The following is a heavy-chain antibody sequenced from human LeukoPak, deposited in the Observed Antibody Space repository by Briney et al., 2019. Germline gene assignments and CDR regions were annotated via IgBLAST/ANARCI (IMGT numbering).Heavy chain of an antibody. CDR3: ARRGPYYYGSGSYSPNWFDP. J-gene: IGHJ5*02. CDR2: IYASGST. CDR1: GGSVNHYY. Sequence: SETLSLTCTFSGGSVNHYYWSWIRQPAGKGLEWIGLIYASGSTNYNPSLKSRVTISVDTSKNHFSLKLSSVTAADTAVYYCARRGPYYYGSGSYSPNWFDPWGQGTLVTVSS. D-gene: IGHD3-10*01. V-gene: IGHV4-4*07.